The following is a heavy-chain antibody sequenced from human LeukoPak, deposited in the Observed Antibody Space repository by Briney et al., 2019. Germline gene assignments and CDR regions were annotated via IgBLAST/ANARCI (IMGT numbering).Heavy chain of an antibody. Sequence: ASVKVPCKASGGTFSSYAISWVRQAPGQGLEWMGGIIPIFGTANYAQKFQGRVTITADKSTSTAYMELSSLRSEDTAVYYCARAYGNYYYGMDVWGKGTTVTVSS. CDR3: ARAYGNYYYGMDV. CDR2: IIPIFGTA. V-gene: IGHV1-69*06. J-gene: IGHJ6*04. CDR1: GGTFSSYA. D-gene: IGHD3-10*01.